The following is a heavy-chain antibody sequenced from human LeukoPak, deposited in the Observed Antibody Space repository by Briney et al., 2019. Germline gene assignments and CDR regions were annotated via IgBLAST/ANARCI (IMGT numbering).Heavy chain of an antibody. J-gene: IGHJ4*02. V-gene: IGHV3-53*01. D-gene: IGHD1-26*01. CDR3: ARGGWELSY. CDR2: IYRGGII. CDR1: GFPLNSNY. Sequence: PGGALRLSWAASGFPLNSNYLDLVRQAPGKGLEWVSVIYRGGIIYYADSVRGRFTISRDNSKNTLYLQMNSLRAEDTAVYYCARGGWELSYWGQGTLATVSS.